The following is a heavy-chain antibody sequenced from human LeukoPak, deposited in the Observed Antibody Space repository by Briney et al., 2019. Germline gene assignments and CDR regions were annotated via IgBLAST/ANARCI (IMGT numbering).Heavy chain of an antibody. J-gene: IGHJ4*02. CDR2: ISSTNYYT. V-gene: IGHV3-21*06. D-gene: IGHD6-19*01. Sequence: GGSLRLSCAASRFTFSSYSMNWVRQSPGKGLEWVSYISSTNYYTYYADSVKGRFTISRDNAKNSLYLEMNSLRAEDTAVYYCARGRSGWYEDFWGQGTLVTVSS. CDR1: RFTFSSYS. CDR3: ARGRSGWYEDF.